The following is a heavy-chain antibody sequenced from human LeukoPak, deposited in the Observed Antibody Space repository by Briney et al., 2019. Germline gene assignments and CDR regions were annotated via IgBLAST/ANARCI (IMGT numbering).Heavy chain of an antibody. J-gene: IGHJ1*01. Sequence: PGGFLRLSCAASGFTFSRYWMHWVRQAPGKGLVWVSRIKSDGSTNYADSVKGRFTISRDNAKNTVSLQMNSLRAEDTSVYYCARAPAEIGGYYPEYFRHWGQGTLVTVSS. CDR3: ARAPAEIGGYYPEYFRH. CDR1: GFTFSRYW. CDR2: IKSDGST. D-gene: IGHD3-22*01. V-gene: IGHV3-74*01.